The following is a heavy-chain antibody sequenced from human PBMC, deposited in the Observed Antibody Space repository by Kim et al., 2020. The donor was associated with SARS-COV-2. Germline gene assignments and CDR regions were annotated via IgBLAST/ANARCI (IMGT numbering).Heavy chain of an antibody. D-gene: IGHD6-13*01. CDR2: IYYSGST. Sequence: SETLSLTCTVSGGSISSSSYYWGWIRQPPGKGLEWIGSIYYSGSTYYNPSLKSRVTISVVTSKHQFSLKLSSVTAADTAVYYCARLQQLSSIYYFDYWGQGTLVTVSS. CDR1: GGSISSSSYY. J-gene: IGHJ4*02. V-gene: IGHV4-39*01. CDR3: ARLQQLSSIYYFDY.